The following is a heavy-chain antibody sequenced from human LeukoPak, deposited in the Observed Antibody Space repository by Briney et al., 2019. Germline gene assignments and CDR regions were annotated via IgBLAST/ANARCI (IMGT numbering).Heavy chain of an antibody. J-gene: IGHJ3*02. CDR2: INPNSGGT. CDR3: ARSMVRGALDAFDI. Sequence: GASVKVSCKASGYTFTGYYMHWVRQAPGQGLEWMGWINPNSGGTNYAQKFQGRVTMTRDTSISTAYMELSRLRSDDTAVYYCARSMVRGALDAFDIWGQGTMVTVSS. D-gene: IGHD3-10*01. CDR1: GYTFTGYY. V-gene: IGHV1-2*02.